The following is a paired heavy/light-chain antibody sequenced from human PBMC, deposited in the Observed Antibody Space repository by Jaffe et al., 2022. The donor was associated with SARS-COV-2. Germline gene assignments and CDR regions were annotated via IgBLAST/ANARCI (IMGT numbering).Heavy chain of an antibody. CDR1: GFTFSDYS. V-gene: IGHV3-21*01. CDR2: ISSGASYI. Sequence: EVQLVESGGGLVKPGGSLRLSCAASGFTFSDYSMNWVRQAPGKGLEWVSSISSGASYIYYADSVKGRFTISRDNTRKSLYLQMDSLRDEDTAVYYCARQGSTVGATLFRYYYMDVWGKGTTVTVSS. CDR3: ARQGSTVGATLFRYYYMDV. D-gene: IGHD1-26*01. J-gene: IGHJ6*03.
Light chain of an antibody. CDR1: SSNIESNY. V-gene: IGLV1-51*02. CDR3: GTWDNSLSAWV. CDR2: ESQ. Sequence: QSVLTQPPSVSAAPGQKVTISCSGSSSNIESNYVSWYQQLPGTAPKLLIYESQKRPSGIPDRFSGSKSGTSATLGITGLQTGDEADYYCGTWDNSLSAWVFGGGTKLTVL. J-gene: IGLJ3*02.